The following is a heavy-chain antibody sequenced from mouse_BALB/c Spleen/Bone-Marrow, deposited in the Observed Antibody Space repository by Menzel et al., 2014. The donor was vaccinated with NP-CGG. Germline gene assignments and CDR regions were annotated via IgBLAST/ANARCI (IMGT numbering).Heavy chain of an antibody. CDR2: INPSNGRT. CDR3: APYYYGSSYGFYWYFDV. Sequence: QVQLQQSGAELVKPGASVKLSCKASGYTFTNYWMHWVKQRPGQGLEWIGEINPSNGRTNYNEKFKSKATLTVDKSSSTAYMQLSSLTSEDSAVYYCAPYYYGSSYGFYWYFDVWGAGTTVTVSS. CDR1: GYTFTNYW. D-gene: IGHD1-1*01. V-gene: IGHV1S81*02. J-gene: IGHJ1*01.